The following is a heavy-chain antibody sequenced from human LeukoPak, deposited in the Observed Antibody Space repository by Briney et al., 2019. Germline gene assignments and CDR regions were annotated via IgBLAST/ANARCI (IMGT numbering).Heavy chain of an antibody. Sequence: GGSLRLSCAASGFTFSSYAMSWVRQAPGKGLEWVSTISGSGGSTYYADSVKGRFTISRDNFKNTLYLQMNSLRAEDTAVYYRAKGGAASFDYWGQGTLVTVSS. CDR2: ISGSGGST. J-gene: IGHJ4*02. CDR3: AKGGAASFDY. V-gene: IGHV3-23*01. CDR1: GFTFSSYA. D-gene: IGHD2-15*01.